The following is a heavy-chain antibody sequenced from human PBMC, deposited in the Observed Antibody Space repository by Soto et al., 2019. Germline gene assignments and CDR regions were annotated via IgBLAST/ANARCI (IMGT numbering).Heavy chain of an antibody. J-gene: IGHJ4*02. V-gene: IGHV3-33*01. CDR2: IWYDGTQK. CDR3: ARAGGTTVTGLWHFDS. CDR1: GFTFNTYS. Sequence: QVQLEESGGGVVQPGRSLRLSCEASGFTFNTYSMHWVRQPPGKGLEWLAAIWYDGTQKYYAYSVKGRFISSRDNAKKTLYLEMNSLRAEDTAVYYCARAGGTTVTGLWHFDSWGQGTLVTVSS. D-gene: IGHD4-17*01.